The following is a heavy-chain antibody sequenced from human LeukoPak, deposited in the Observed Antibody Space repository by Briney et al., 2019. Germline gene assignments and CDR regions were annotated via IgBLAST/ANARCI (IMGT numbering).Heavy chain of an antibody. D-gene: IGHD5-18*01. CDR1: GFTFTDYA. J-gene: IGHJ4*02. V-gene: IGHV3-64D*06. CDR2: ISIDGRSK. CDR3: VKDQEYSYDY. Sequence: PGGSLRLSCSASGFTFTDYAMHWVRQAAGKGLEYVSTISIDGRSKYYADSVKGRFTISRVNSKNTLSLQLSSLRTDDTAIYYCVKDQEYSYDYWGQGTLVTVSS.